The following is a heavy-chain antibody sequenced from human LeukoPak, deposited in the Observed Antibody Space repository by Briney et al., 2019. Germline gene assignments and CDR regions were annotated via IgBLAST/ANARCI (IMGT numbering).Heavy chain of an antibody. J-gene: IGHJ4*02. Sequence: SVKVSCKASGGTFSSYAISWVRQAPGQGLEWMGGIIPIFGTASYAQKFQGRVTMTRDTSTSTVYMELSSLRSEDTAVYYCARDLRDILTGVLLRWGQGTLVTVSS. CDR2: IIPIFGTA. V-gene: IGHV1-69*05. CDR1: GGTFSSYA. D-gene: IGHD3-9*01. CDR3: ARDLRDILTGVLLR.